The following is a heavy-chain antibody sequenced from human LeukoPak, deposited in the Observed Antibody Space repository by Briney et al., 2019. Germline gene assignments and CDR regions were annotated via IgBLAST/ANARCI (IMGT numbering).Heavy chain of an antibody. D-gene: IGHD1-1*01. J-gene: IGHJ4*02. Sequence: GGALRLSCAASGFTFSSNWMSWVRQAPGKGLEWVANIKQDGSEKNYVDSVKGRFTISRDNAKNSLYLQMNSLRAEDTAVYYCATDRDWTLLDYWGQGTLVTVSS. CDR3: ATDRDWTLLDY. CDR2: IKQDGSEK. CDR1: GFTFSSNW. V-gene: IGHV3-7*01.